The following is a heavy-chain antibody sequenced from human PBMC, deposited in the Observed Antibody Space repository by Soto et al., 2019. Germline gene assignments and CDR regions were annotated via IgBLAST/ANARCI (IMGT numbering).Heavy chain of an antibody. V-gene: IGHV3-30*18. CDR2: VSYDGSQK. CDR1: GFTFSSYG. D-gene: IGHD4-17*01. J-gene: IGHJ5*02. Sequence: QVQLVESGGGVVQPGRSLRLSCAASGFTFSSYGMHWVRQAPGKGLEWVAVVSYDGSQKYYADSVKGRFTISRDNSKNTLYLQMNSLRPEDTAVYYCAKGDAWGLRGKFDPWGQGTLVTVSS. CDR3: AKGDAWGLRGKFDP.